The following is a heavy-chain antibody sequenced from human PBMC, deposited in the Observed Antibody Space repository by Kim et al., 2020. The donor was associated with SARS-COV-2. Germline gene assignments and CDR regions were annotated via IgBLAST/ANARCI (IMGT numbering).Heavy chain of an antibody. Sequence: ASVKVSCKASGYTFTSYDINWVRQATGQGLEWMGWMNPNSGNTGYAQKFQGRVTMTRNTSISTAYMELSSLRSEDTAVYYCARSAYCSSTSCYDGMDVWGAGVTVAVSS. V-gene: IGHV1-8*01. CDR2: MNPNSGNT. CDR3: ARSAYCSSTSCYDGMDV. J-gene: IGHJ6*04. CDR1: GYTFTSYD. D-gene: IGHD2-2*01.